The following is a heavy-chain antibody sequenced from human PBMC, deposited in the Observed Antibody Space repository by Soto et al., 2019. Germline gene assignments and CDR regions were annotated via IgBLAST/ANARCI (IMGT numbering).Heavy chain of an antibody. CDR1: GFTFSSYS. CDR2: ISSSSSTI. Sequence: GGSLRLSCAASGFTFSSYSMNWVRQAPGKGLEWVSYISSSSSTIYYADSVKGRFTISRDNAKNSLYLQMNSLRAEDTAVYYCARDRRPYYDILTGYFYWGQGTLVTVSS. CDR3: ARDRRPYYDILTGYFY. V-gene: IGHV3-48*01. J-gene: IGHJ4*02. D-gene: IGHD3-9*01.